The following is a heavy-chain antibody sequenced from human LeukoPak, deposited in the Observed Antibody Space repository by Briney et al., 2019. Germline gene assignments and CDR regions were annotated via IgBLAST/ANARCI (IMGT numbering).Heavy chain of an antibody. CDR3: ARGQLIASLVTNDY. CDR2: ISYDGSNK. Sequence: AGGSLRLSCAASGFTFSSYAMHWVRQAPGKGLEWVAVISYDGSNKFYADSVKGRSTISRDNSKDTMYLQMNSLRAEDTAVYYCARGQLIASLVTNDYWGQGTLVTVSS. CDR1: GFTFSSYA. J-gene: IGHJ4*02. D-gene: IGHD4-23*01. V-gene: IGHV3-30-3*01.